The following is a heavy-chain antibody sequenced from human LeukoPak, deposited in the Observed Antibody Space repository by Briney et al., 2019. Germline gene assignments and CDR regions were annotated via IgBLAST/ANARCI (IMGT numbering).Heavy chain of an antibody. CDR2: IYHSGST. Sequence: PSETLSLTCAVSGGSISSGGYSWSWIRQPPGKGLEWIGYIYHSGSTYYNPSLKSRVTISVDTSKNQFSLKLSSVTAADTAVYYCARGLHYYGMDVWGQGTTVTVSS. CDR3: ARGLHYYGMDV. CDR1: GGSISSGGYS. J-gene: IGHJ6*02. V-gene: IGHV4-30-2*05.